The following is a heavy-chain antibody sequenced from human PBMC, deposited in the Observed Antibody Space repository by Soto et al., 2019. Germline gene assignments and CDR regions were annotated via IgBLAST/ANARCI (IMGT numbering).Heavy chain of an antibody. CDR3: ARYYSSSWWPGPNNWFDP. CDR2: IYTSGST. J-gene: IGHJ5*02. Sequence: LSLTCTVSGGSISSYYWSWIRQPAGKGLEWIGRIYTSGSTNYNPSLKSRVTMSVDTSKNQFSLKLNSVTAADTAVYYCARYYSSSWWPGPNNWFDPWGQGTLVTVSS. D-gene: IGHD6-13*01. CDR1: GGSISSYY. V-gene: IGHV4-4*07.